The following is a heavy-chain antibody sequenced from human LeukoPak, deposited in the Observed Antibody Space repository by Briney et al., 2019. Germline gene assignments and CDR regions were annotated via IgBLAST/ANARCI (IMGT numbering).Heavy chain of an antibody. CDR1: GFTFSNAW. D-gene: IGHD4-17*01. Sequence: PGGSLRLSCAASGFTFSNAWMSWVRQAPGKGLEWVGRIKSKTDGGTTDYAAPVKGRFTISRDDSKNTLYLQMNSLRAEDTAVYYCKKDDYGDYGDYWGQGTLVTVSS. J-gene: IGHJ4*02. V-gene: IGHV3-15*01. CDR2: IKSKTDGGTT. CDR3: KKDDYGDYGDY.